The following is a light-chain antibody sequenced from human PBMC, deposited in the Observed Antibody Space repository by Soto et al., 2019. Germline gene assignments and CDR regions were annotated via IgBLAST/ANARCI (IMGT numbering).Light chain of an antibody. CDR3: QQYNDWPLT. CDR2: GAF. V-gene: IGKV3-15*01. J-gene: IGKJ1*01. Sequence: EIVMTHSPVTLSVSPWERATLSCRASQSINSNLAWYQQKPGQAPSLLIYGAFTRATGIPARFSGTGSGTEFTLTISSLQSEDLALYYCQQYNDWPLTFGQGTKVDIK. CDR1: QSINSN.